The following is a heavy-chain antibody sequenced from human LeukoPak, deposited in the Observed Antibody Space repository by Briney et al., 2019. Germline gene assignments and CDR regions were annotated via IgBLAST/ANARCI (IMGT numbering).Heavy chain of an antibody. CDR3: AKQIVVVPAAIDY. D-gene: IGHD2-2*01. Sequence: PSETLSLTCAVYGGSFSGYYWSWIRQAPGKGLEWVSAISGSGGSTYYADSVKGRFTISRDNSKNTLYLQMNSLRAEDTAVYYCAKQIVVVPAAIDYWGQGTLVTVSS. CDR1: GGSFSGYY. J-gene: IGHJ4*02. V-gene: IGHV3-23*01. CDR2: ISGSGGST.